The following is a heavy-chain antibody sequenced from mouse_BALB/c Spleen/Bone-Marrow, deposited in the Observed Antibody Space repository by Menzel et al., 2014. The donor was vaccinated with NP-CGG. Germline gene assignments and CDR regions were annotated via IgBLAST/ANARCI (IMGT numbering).Heavy chain of an antibody. Sequence: QVQLKESGAGLVRPGSSVKISCKASGYAFSSYWMNWVKQRPGQGLEWIGQIYPGDGDTNYNGNFKDKATLTVDRSSSTAFMQLSSLTSEDSAVYFCARWYRDPHFAMDYWGPGTSVTVSS. J-gene: IGHJ4*01. CDR3: ARWYRDPHFAMDY. V-gene: IGHV1-80*01. D-gene: IGHD2-14*01. CDR2: IYPGDGDT. CDR1: GYAFSSYW.